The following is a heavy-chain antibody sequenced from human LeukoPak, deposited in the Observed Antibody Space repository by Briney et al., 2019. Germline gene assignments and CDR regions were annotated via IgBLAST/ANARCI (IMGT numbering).Heavy chain of an antibody. CDR3: ARQADFWSGNDAFDI. D-gene: IGHD3-3*01. CDR1: GGSISNKY. CDR2: IYYSGST. V-gene: IGHV4-59*01. Sequence: SETLSLTCTVSGGSISNKYWSWIRQPPGKGLEWIGYIYYSGSTNYNPSLKSRVTILVDTSKNQFSLKLSSVTAADTAVYYCARQADFWSGNDAFDIWGQGTMVTVSS. J-gene: IGHJ3*02.